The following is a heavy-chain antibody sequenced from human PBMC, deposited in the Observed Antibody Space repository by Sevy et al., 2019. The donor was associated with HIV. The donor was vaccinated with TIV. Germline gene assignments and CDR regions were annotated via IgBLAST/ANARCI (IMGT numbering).Heavy chain of an antibody. CDR1: GYTFTSYD. Sequence: ASVKVSCKASGYTFTSYDINWVRQATGQGLEWMGWMNPNSGNTGYAQKFQGRVTMTRNTSISTAYMELSSLRSEDTAVYYCARGDIVVVPAAPPGLTPTYYYYYYMDVWGKGTTVTVSS. J-gene: IGHJ6*03. V-gene: IGHV1-8*01. CDR2: MNPNSGNT. D-gene: IGHD2-2*01. CDR3: ARGDIVVVPAAPPGLTPTYYYYYYMDV.